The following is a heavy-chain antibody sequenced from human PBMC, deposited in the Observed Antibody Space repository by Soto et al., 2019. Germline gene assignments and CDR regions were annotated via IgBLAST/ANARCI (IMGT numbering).Heavy chain of an antibody. J-gene: IGHJ5*02. D-gene: IGHD1-26*01. CDR2: IYYSGSS. V-gene: IGHV4-30-4*01. CDR3: ARGGSILNVLGGKWFDP. Sequence: PSETLSLTCTVSGGSISSGYYYWSWIRQPPGKGLEWIGYIYYSGSSNYNPSLRSRVTILIDTSKNQFSLKLTSVTAADTAVYYCARGGSILNVLGGKWFDPWGQGTLVTVSS. CDR1: GGSISSGYYY.